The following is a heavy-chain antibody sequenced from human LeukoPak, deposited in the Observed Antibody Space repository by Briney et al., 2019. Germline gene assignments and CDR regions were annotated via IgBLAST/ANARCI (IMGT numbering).Heavy chain of an antibody. V-gene: IGHV3-53*01. CDR2: IYSGGST. Sequence: GGSPRLSCAASGFTVSSNYMSWVRQAPGKGLEWVSVIYSGGSTYYADSVKGRFTISRDSSKNTLYLQMNSLRVEDTAMYYCSKGRGGVWGQGTTVTVSS. D-gene: IGHD3-10*01. CDR3: SKGRGGV. CDR1: GFTVSSNY. J-gene: IGHJ6*02.